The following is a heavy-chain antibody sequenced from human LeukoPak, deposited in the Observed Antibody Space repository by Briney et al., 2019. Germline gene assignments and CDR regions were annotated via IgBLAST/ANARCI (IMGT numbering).Heavy chain of an antibody. Sequence: SETLSLTCTVSGGSISSYYWSWIRQPAGKVLEWIGRIYTSGSTNYNPSLKSRVTMSVDTSKNQFSLKLSSVTAADTAVYYCAGGYCSGGSCSQIDYWGQGTLVTVSS. CDR2: IYTSGST. CDR1: GGSISSYY. V-gene: IGHV4-4*07. D-gene: IGHD2-15*01. J-gene: IGHJ4*02. CDR3: AGGYCSGGSCSQIDY.